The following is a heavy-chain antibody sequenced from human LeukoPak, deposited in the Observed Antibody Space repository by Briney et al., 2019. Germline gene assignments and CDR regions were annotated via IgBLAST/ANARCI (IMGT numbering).Heavy chain of an antibody. CDR3: ARRADRYYYYMDV. CDR2: IYYSGSP. J-gene: IGHJ6*03. V-gene: IGHV4-59*11. CDR1: GGSISSHY. Sequence: SETLSLTCTVSGGSISSHYWSWIRQPPGKGLEWIGYIYYSGSPNYNPSLKSRVTISVDTSKNQFSLKLSSVTAADTAVYYCARRADRYYYYMDVWGKGTTVTVSS.